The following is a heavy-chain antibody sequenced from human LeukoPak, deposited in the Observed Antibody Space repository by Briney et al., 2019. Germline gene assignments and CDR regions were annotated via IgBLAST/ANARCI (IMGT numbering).Heavy chain of an antibody. Sequence: SETLSLTCTVSGGSISSYYWSWIRQPPGKGLEWIGYIYSSGSTKYNPSLKSRVTISVDTSKNQFSLKLSSVTAADTAVFYCARTTTGGYYYYYYMDVWGKGATVTVSS. J-gene: IGHJ6*03. D-gene: IGHD1-26*01. CDR3: ARTTTGGYYYYYYMDV. V-gene: IGHV4-4*09. CDR2: IYSSGST. CDR1: GGSISSYY.